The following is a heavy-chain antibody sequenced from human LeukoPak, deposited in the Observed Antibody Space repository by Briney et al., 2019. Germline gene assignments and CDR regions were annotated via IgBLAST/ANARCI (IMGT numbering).Heavy chain of an antibody. Sequence: ASVKASCKASGGTFSSYAISWVRQAPGQGLEWMGGIIPIFGTANYAQKFQGRVTITTDESTSTAYMELSSLRSEDTAVYYCASPREYCSSTSCPTLFDYWGQGTLVTVSS. CDR2: IIPIFGTA. V-gene: IGHV1-69*05. CDR1: GGTFSSYA. D-gene: IGHD2-2*01. J-gene: IGHJ4*02. CDR3: ASPREYCSSTSCPTLFDY.